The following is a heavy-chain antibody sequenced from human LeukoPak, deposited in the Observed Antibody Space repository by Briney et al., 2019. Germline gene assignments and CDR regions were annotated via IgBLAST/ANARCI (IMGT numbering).Heavy chain of an antibody. J-gene: IGHJ4*02. Sequence: GGSLRLSCAASGFTFSSYATSWVRQAPGKGLEWGSAISGSGGSTYYADSVKGRFTISRDNSKNTLYLQMNSLRAEDTAVYYCAKSYSRFLERLLLYFDYWGQGTLVTVSS. V-gene: IGHV3-23*01. D-gene: IGHD3-3*01. CDR3: AKSYSRFLERLLLYFDY. CDR2: ISGSGGST. CDR1: GFTFSSYA.